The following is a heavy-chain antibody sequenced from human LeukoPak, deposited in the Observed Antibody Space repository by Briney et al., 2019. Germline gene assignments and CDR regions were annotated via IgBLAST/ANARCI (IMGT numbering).Heavy chain of an antibody. J-gene: IGHJ3*02. Sequence: GRSLRLSCAASGFTFSSYGMHWVRQAPGKGLEWVAVISYDGSNKYYADSVKGRFTISRDNSKNTLYLQMNSLRAEDTAVYYCAKLRYFDPSDAFDIWGQGTMVTVSS. D-gene: IGHD3-9*01. CDR2: ISYDGSNK. CDR3: AKLRYFDPSDAFDI. CDR1: GFTFSSYG. V-gene: IGHV3-30*18.